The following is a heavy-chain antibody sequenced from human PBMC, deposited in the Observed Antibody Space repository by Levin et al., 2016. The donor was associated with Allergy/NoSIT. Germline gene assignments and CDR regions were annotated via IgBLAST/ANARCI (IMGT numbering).Heavy chain of an antibody. CDR2: IYYNGNI. CDR1: GASISSSSYY. D-gene: IGHD1-14*01. J-gene: IGHJ5*02. Sequence: SETLSLTCSVSGASISSSSYYWAWIRQPPGKGLEWIASIYYNGNIFYNPSLKSRVTLSVDTSQNQFSLNLSAVTAADTAVYYCASDRAPQGKNWFDPWGHGTLVTVSS. V-gene: IGHV4-39*01. CDR3: ASDRAPQGKNWFDP.